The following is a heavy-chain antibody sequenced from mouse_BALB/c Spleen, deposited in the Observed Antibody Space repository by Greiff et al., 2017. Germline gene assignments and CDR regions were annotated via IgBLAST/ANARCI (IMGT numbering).Heavy chain of an antibody. J-gene: IGHJ2*01. D-gene: IGHD2-1*01. Sequence: VQLVESGPGLVQPSQSLSITCTVSGFSLTSYGVHWVRQSPGKGLEWLGVICSGGSTDYNAAFISRLSLSKDNAKSQVFFKMNSLQAYDTAIYYCARNSGNYGGFGYWGQGTTLTVSS. CDR1: GFSLTSYG. V-gene: IGHV2-4-1*01. CDR2: ICSGGST. CDR3: ARNSGNYGGFGY.